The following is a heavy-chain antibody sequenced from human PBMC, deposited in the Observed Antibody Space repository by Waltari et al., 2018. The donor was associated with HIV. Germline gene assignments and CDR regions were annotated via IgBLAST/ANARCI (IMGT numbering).Heavy chain of an antibody. J-gene: IGHJ3*01. CDR3: ARHDWRGSDGYDV. Sequence: QLQLQESGPGLVKPSETLSLTCTVPNGSITNANHYWGWIRRPPGKGLEWIGSVYYSGNTYYNTALRSRVTISVDTSKSQFSLRLNSVTAADTAVYYCARHDWRGSDGYDVWGRGTMVTVSS. D-gene: IGHD3-3*01. CDR1: NGSITNANHY. CDR2: VYYSGNT. V-gene: IGHV4-39*01.